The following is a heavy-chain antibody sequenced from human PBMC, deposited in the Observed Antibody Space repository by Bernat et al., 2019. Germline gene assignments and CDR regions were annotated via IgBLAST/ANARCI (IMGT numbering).Heavy chain of an antibody. CDR3: ARDPAVAGTFDY. CDR1: GFTFSSYA. J-gene: IGHJ4*02. Sequence: VQLVESGGGLVQPGGSLRLSCSASGFTFSSYAMHWVRQAPGKGLEYVSAISSNGGSTYYADSVKGRFTISRDNSKNTVHLQMNSLRAEDTAVYYCARDPAVAGTFDYWGQGTLVTVSS. CDR2: ISSNGGST. D-gene: IGHD6-19*01. V-gene: IGHV3-64*04.